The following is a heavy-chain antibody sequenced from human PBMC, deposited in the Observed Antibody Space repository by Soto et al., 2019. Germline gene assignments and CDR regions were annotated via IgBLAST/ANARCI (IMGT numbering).Heavy chain of an antibody. CDR1: GGTFSSSA. CDR3: ARDNDRLQLGGNYYYILDH. J-gene: IGHJ6*02. Sequence: QVQLVQSGAEMKEPGSSVKVSCKTSGGTFSSSAISWLRQAPGQGLEWMGGSIPLFRTPDYAQTFQGRVTLAADESTTTAYMALSSLTLQDTPVYSCARDNDRLQLGGNYYYILDHWGQGTTITVSS. CDR2: SIPLFRTP. D-gene: IGHD4-4*01. V-gene: IGHV1-69*12.